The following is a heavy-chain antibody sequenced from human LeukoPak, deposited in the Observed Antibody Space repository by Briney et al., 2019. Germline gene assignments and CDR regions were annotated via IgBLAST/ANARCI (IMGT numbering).Heavy chain of an antibody. D-gene: IGHD5-24*01. CDR3: AKEPRRSDP. CDR1: GFTFSSYS. CDR2: ISSSSSYI. J-gene: IGHJ5*02. Sequence: GASLKLSCTASGFTFSSYSMNWVRQAPGKGLEWVSTISSSSSYIYYAHSVKGRFTITRDNAKNTLYLQMNSLRAEDTAIYYCAKEPRRSDPWGQGTLVTVSS. V-gene: IGHV3-21*04.